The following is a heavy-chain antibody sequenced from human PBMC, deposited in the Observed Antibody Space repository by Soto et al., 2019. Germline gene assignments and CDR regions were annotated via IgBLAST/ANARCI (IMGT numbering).Heavy chain of an antibody. J-gene: IGHJ6*02. V-gene: IGHV1-8*01. CDR3: ARLYDFWSGKPSYGMDV. Sequence: QVQLVQSGAEVKKPGASVKVSCKASGYTFTSYDINWVRQATGQGLEWMGWMNPNSGNTGYAQKFQGSVTMTRNTSISTAYMELSSVRSEDTAVYYCARLYDFWSGKPSYGMDVWGQGTTVTVSS. CDR1: GYTFTSYD. D-gene: IGHD3-3*01. CDR2: MNPNSGNT.